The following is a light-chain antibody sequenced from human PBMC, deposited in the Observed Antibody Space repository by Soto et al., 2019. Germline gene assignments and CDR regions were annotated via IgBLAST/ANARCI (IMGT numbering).Light chain of an antibody. V-gene: IGKV3-20*01. J-gene: IGKJ1*01. CDR3: QQYNNWPET. CDR1: QSVSNNY. CDR2: GAS. Sequence: IVLTQSPCTLSRSAGERATLSCRASQSVSNNYLAWYQQKTGQAPRLLIYGASNRATGIPDRFSGSGSGTDFTLTISRLEPEDFAVYYCQQYNNWPETFGQGPRWIS.